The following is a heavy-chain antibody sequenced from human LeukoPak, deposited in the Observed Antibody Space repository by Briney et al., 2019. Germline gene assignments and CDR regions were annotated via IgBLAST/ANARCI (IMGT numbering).Heavy chain of an antibody. J-gene: IGHJ4*02. D-gene: IGHD3-9*01. CDR1: GFSFTDYP. CDR2: IRTTAEGAKYA. Sequence: GGSLRLSCAPSGFSFTDYPMNWVRQAPGKGLEWISNIRTTAEGAKYAYYADSVKDRVTISRDDGKNTLYLHMKSLRDDDTAVYPFATDQRYAFDYWGQGSLVTVSS. CDR3: ATDQRYAFDY. V-gene: IGHV3-48*02.